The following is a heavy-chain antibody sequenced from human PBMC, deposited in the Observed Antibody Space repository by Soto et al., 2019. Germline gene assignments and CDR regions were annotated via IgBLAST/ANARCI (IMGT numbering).Heavy chain of an antibody. Sequence: TLSLTCTVSGGSISSYYWSWIRQPPGKGLEWIGYIYYSGSTNYNPSLKSRVTISVDTSKNQFSLKLSSVTAADTAVYYCARDGSYGAFDIWGQGTMVTVSS. V-gene: IGHV4-59*01. D-gene: IGHD1-26*01. CDR3: ARDGSYGAFDI. J-gene: IGHJ3*02. CDR1: GGSISSYY. CDR2: IYYSGST.